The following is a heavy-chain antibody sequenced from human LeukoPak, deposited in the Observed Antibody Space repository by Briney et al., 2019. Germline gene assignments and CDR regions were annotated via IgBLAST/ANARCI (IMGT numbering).Heavy chain of an antibody. D-gene: IGHD3-22*01. CDR2: ISYDGSNK. J-gene: IGHJ4*02. CDR3: AKDRGSSGYLFDY. Sequence: GGSLRLSCAASGFTFSSYGMHWVRQAPGKGLEWVAVISYDGSNKYYADSVKGRFTISRDNSKNTLYLQMNSLRAEDTGVYYCAKDRGSSGYLFDYWGQGTLVTVSS. V-gene: IGHV3-30*18. CDR1: GFTFSSYG.